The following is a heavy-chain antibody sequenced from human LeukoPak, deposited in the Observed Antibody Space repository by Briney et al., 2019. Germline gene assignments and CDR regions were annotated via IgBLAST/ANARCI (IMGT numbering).Heavy chain of an antibody. CDR1: GYTFTNFG. V-gene: IGHV1-18*01. CDR2: ISGNNDHT. Sequence: ASVKVSCKTSGYTFTNFGISWVRQAPGQGLEWMGWISGNNDHTNYAQKFQGRVTMTTDTSTTTAYMELTSLTSDDTAVYYCVRDGTSTDDSWGQGTLVTVSS. D-gene: IGHD1-26*01. J-gene: IGHJ4*02. CDR3: VRDGTSTDDS.